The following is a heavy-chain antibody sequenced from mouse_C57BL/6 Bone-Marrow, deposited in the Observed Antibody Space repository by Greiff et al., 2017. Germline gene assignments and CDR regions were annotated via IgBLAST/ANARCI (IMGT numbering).Heavy chain of an antibody. D-gene: IGHD1-1*01. Sequence: EVMLVESGGGLVKPGGSLKLSCAASGFTFSSYAMSWVRQTPEKRLEWVATISDGGSYTYYPDNVKGRFTISRDNAKNNLYLQMSHLKSEDTAMYYCAREVLLTFAYWGQGTLVTVSA. J-gene: IGHJ3*01. CDR2: ISDGGSYT. V-gene: IGHV5-4*01. CDR1: GFTFSSYA. CDR3: AREVLLTFAY.